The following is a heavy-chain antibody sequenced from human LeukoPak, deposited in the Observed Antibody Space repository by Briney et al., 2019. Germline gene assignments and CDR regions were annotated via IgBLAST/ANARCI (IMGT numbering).Heavy chain of an antibody. CDR2: IYPGDSDT. CDR1: GYSFTSYW. D-gene: IGHD6-6*01. CDR3: ARHRPLTAARRRYYYYMDV. Sequence: GESLKISCKGSGYSFTSYWIGWVRQMPGKGLEWMGIIYPGDSDTRYSPSFQGQVTISADKSISTAYLQWSSLKASGTAMYYCARHRPLTAARRRYYYYMDVWGKGTTVTVSS. J-gene: IGHJ6*03. V-gene: IGHV5-51*01.